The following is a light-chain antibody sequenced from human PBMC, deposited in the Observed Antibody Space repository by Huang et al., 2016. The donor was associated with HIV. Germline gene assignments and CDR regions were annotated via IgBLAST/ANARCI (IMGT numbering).Light chain of an antibody. CDR1: QSLLYISNNNNY. Sequence: IVVTQSPDSLAVSLGERAAINCKSSQSLLYISNNNNYLAWYQQKPGQSPALLMYWASTRAPGVPDRFNGSGSGTDFTLTINSLQAEDVALYYCQQYFSTPLTFGGGTKVDIK. CDR2: WAS. CDR3: QQYFSTPLT. V-gene: IGKV4-1*01. J-gene: IGKJ4*01.